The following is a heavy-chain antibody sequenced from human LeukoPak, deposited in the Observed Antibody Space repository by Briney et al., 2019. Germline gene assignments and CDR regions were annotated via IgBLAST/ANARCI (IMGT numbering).Heavy chain of an antibody. Sequence: GASVKVSCKASGYTVTSNYIHWVRQAPGQGLEWMGIINPSGGSTNYAQKFQGRVTMTRDMSTSTVYMELSSLRSEDTAVYYCARGLSGAHNWFDPWGQGTLVTVSS. J-gene: IGHJ5*02. CDR3: ARGLSGAHNWFDP. CDR1: GYTVTSNY. CDR2: INPSGGST. D-gene: IGHD2-15*01. V-gene: IGHV1-46*01.